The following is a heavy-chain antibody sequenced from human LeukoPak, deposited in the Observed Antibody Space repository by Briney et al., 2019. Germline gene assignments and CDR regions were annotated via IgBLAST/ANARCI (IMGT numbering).Heavy chain of an antibody. J-gene: IGHJ4*02. CDR3: VSAGGVWGSYNPGFDY. V-gene: IGHV3-53*01. CDR2: IYSDGST. Sequence: PGGSLRLSCAASEFTVSTYYMNWVRRAPGKGLEWVSVIYSDGSTYYAGSVKGRFTISRDNSKNTLYLQMNSLRVEDTAVYYCVSAGGVWGSYNPGFDYWGQGTLVTVSS. CDR1: EFTVSTYY. D-gene: IGHD3-16*01.